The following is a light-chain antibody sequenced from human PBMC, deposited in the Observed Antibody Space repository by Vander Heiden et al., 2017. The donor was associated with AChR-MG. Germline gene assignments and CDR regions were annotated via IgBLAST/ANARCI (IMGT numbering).Light chain of an antibody. J-gene: IGKJ1*01. CDR1: QSISSY. CDR2: AAS. CDR3: QQCYSTPKT. Sequence: DIQMTQSPSSLSASVGDRVTITCLASQSISSYLNWYQQKPGKAPKLLIYAASSLQSGVPSRFSGSGSWTDFTLTISSLQPEDFATYYCQQCYSTPKTFGQGTKVEIK. V-gene: IGKV1-39*01.